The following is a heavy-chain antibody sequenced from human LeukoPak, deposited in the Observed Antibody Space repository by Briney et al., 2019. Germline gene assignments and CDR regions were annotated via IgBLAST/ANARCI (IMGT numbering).Heavy chain of an antibody. CDR1: GDSISSNY. CDR2: MYTSGST. Sequence: PSETLSLTCTVSGDSISSNYWTWIRQPAGKGLEWIGRMYTSGSTNYRPSLKSRVTMSIDTSNNQFSLKLSSVTAADTAVYYCARESGGYRPLDHWGQGIPVTVSS. CDR3: ARESGGYRPLDH. D-gene: IGHD1-26*01. J-gene: IGHJ4*02. V-gene: IGHV4-4*07.